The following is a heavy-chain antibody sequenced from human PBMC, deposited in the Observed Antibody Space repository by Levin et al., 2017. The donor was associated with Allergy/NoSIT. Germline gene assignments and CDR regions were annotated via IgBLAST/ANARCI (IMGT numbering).Heavy chain of an antibody. CDR3: AGGYCGGGSCLDY. Sequence: LRLSCTVSGGSISSGGYYWSWIRQHPGKGLEWIGYIYYSGSTYYNPSLKSRVTISVATSKNQFSLKLISVTAADTAVYYCAGGYCGGGSCLDYWGQGSLVTVSS. CDR2: IYYSGST. V-gene: IGHV4-31*03. D-gene: IGHD2-15*01. CDR1: GGSISSGGYY. J-gene: IGHJ4*02.